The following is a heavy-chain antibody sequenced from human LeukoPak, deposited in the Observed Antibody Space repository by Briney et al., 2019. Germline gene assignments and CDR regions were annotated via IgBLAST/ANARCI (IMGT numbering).Heavy chain of an antibody. CDR1: GVFISSGYH. D-gene: IGHD5-24*01. CDR2: VCHGVS. Sequence: SETLSLTCAVEGVFISSGYHWGWIRQPPGKGLEWIGTVCHGVSYYDPSLKSRVSISADTSKNLFSLNLSSVTAADTAVYYCARGGARSREGYNSELDNWGQGTLVTVSS. J-gene: IGHJ4*02. V-gene: IGHV4-38-2*01. CDR3: ARGGARSREGYNSELDN.